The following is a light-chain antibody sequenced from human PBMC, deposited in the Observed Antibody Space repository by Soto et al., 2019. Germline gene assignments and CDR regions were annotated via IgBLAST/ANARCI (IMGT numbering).Light chain of an antibody. CDR2: AAS. Sequence: VLTQSPATLSLSPGESATLSCRANQSVGNNLAWYQQKSGQAPRLLIYAASDRATGVPARFSGRMSGTDFTLTISSLEPEDFATYFCQQRSRWPRGTFGRGTKLE. CDR1: QSVGNN. CDR3: QQRSRWPRGT. V-gene: IGKV3-11*01. J-gene: IGKJ2*02.